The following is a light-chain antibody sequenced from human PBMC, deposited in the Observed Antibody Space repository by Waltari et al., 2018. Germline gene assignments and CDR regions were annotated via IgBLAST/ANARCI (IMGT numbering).Light chain of an antibody. J-gene: IGKJ2*01. Sequence: DIQMTQSPSTLSASVGDRVTITCRASQSINNWLAWYQLKPGKAPKLLIYKASNLESGVPSRFSGSGSGTEFTLTISGLQPDDFATYYCQQSYSTPMYTFGQGTKLEIK. V-gene: IGKV1-5*03. CDR3: QQSYSTPMYT. CDR1: QSINNW. CDR2: KAS.